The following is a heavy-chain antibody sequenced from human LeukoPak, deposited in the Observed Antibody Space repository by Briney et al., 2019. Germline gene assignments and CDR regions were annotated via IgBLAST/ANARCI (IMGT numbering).Heavy chain of an antibody. CDR3: ARGGWLGQGFDY. J-gene: IGHJ4*02. CDR1: GGSISSGNYN. Sequence: SETLSLTCTVSGGSISSGNYNWSWIRQPAGKGLEWIGHFSTSENTKYNPSLKSRVIMSVDTSKNQFSLKLYFVTAADTAVYYCARGGWLGQGFDYWGQGTLVTVSS. V-gene: IGHV4-61*09. D-gene: IGHD6-19*01. CDR2: FSTSENT.